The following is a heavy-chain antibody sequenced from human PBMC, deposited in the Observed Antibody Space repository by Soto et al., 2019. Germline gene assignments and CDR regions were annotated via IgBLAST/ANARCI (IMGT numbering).Heavy chain of an antibody. D-gene: IGHD3-10*01. CDR1: GFTFSNYN. V-gene: IGHV3-48*02. J-gene: IGHJ5*02. Sequence: GGSLRLSCAASGFTFSNYNMNWVRQAPGKGLEWVSFISSSSSTIYYADSVKGRFTISRDNAKNSLFLQINSLRYEDTAVYYCTHSGSYSTTWGQGTLVTVSS. CDR3: THSGSYSTT. CDR2: ISSSSSTI.